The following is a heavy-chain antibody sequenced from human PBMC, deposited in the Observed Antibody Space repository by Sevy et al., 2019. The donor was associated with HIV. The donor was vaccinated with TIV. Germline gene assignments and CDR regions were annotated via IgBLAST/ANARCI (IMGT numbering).Heavy chain of an antibody. CDR3: AREGCTKPHDY. J-gene: IGHJ4*02. Sequence: GGSLRLSCAASGFTFSKYSMSWVRQPPGKGLEWVSILSFGCGEINYADAGKGRFTISKDNSKSSVYLQMNNLRPEDTAVYYCAREGCTKPHDYWGQGTLVTVSS. D-gene: IGHD2-8*01. V-gene: IGHV3-23*01. CDR2: LSFGCGEI. CDR1: GFTFSKYS.